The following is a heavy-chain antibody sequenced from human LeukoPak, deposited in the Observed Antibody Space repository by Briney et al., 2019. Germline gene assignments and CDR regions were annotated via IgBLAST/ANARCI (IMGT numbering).Heavy chain of an antibody. Sequence: SVNVSCKASGGTFSSYAISWVRQAPGQGLEWMGRIIPILGIANYAQKFQGRVTITADKSTSTAYMELSSLRSEDTAVYYCAREATPNAFDIWGQGTMVIVSS. CDR3: AREATPNAFDI. V-gene: IGHV1-69*04. CDR2: IIPILGIA. CDR1: GGTFSSYA. J-gene: IGHJ3*02. D-gene: IGHD5-12*01.